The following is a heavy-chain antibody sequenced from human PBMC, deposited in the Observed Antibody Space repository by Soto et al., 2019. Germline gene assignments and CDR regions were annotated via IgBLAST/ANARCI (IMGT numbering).Heavy chain of an antibody. Sequence: PSETLSLTCSASGGSVRSNSWTWIRQPPGKGLEWVGFLYSSGSTIYNPSLKSRVTLSLDTSKNQFSLKLSSVTAADTAMYFCARLYCSNTSCTGFDPWGQGTLVTVSS. CDR3: ARLYCSNTSCTGFDP. J-gene: IGHJ5*02. CDR1: GGSVRSNS. V-gene: IGHV4-59*02. D-gene: IGHD2-2*01. CDR2: LYSSGST.